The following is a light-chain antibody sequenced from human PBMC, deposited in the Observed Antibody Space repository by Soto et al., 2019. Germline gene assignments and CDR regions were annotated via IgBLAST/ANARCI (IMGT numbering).Light chain of an antibody. Sequence: QPVLTQPPSVSGAPGQRVTISCTGSSSNIGAGYEVHWYQQLPGTAPKLLIYGNSNRPSGVPDRFSGSKSGTSASLAITGLQAEDEADYYCQSYDSSLSEVVFGGGTKLTVL. J-gene: IGLJ2*01. CDR2: GNS. CDR1: SSNIGAGYE. CDR3: QSYDSSLSEVV. V-gene: IGLV1-40*01.